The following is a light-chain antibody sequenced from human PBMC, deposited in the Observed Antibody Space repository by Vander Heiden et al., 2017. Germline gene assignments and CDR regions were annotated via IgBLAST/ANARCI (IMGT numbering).Light chain of an antibody. V-gene: IGKV1-12*01. Sequence: DIHMNTSPSSVSASVGDRVTITCRASLDISTYLAWYQQKPGKAPKLLIYGTSTLMSDVPSRFRGSGNGTDFTLTISSLQPEDSATYYCQQANGFPPTFGQGTRLEI. CDR1: LDISTY. CDR3: QQANGFPPT. CDR2: GTS. J-gene: IGKJ5*01.